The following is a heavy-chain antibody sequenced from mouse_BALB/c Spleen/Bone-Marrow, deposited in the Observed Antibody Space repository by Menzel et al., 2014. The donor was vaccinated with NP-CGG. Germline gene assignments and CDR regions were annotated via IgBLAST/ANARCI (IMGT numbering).Heavy chain of an antibody. Sequence: EVNVVESGAELVKPGASVKLSCTASGFNIKDTYVHWVKQRPEQGLEWIGRIDPANGNTKYDPKFQGKATITADTSSNTAYLQLSSLTSEDTAVYYCARGGTTATWYFDVWGAGTTVTVSS. D-gene: IGHD1-2*01. CDR3: ARGGTTATWYFDV. V-gene: IGHV14-3*02. CDR1: GFNIKDTY. CDR2: IDPANGNT. J-gene: IGHJ1*01.